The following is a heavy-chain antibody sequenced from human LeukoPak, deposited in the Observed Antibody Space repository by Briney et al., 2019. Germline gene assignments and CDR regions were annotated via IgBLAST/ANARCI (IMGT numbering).Heavy chain of an antibody. CDR3: TTVAAAGQIDY. D-gene: IGHD6-13*01. CDR2: IRSKAYGRTT. CDR1: GFTFGGNG. Sequence: PGGSLRLSCTASGFTFGGNGMSWWRQEPGERRGWVGFIRSKAYGRTTEYAASVEDRFIISRDDSKNTLYLQMNSLKTEDTAVYYCTTVAAAGQIDYWGQGTLVTVSS. V-gene: IGHV3-49*03. J-gene: IGHJ4*02.